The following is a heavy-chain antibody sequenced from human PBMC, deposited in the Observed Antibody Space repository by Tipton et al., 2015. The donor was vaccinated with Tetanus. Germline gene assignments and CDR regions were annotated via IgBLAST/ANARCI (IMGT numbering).Heavy chain of an antibody. CDR1: GYTFTGYY. D-gene: IGHD3-22*01. CDR3: ARDRGDYIYYGMDV. Sequence: QAQLVQSGAEVKKPGASVKVSCKASGYTFTGYYIYWVRQAPGQGLEWMGWIDPNSGGTVYAQKFQGRVTMTRDTSISTASMELRSLRSDDAAVYYCARDRGDYIYYGMDVWGPGTTVTVS. J-gene: IGHJ6*02. CDR2: IDPNSGGT. V-gene: IGHV1-2*02.